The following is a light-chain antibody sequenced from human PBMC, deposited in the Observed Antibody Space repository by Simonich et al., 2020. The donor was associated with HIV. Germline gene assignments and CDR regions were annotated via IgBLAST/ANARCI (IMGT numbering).Light chain of an antibody. CDR1: SSNVGGYNY. V-gene: IGLV2-8*01. CDR3: SSYAGGNNLV. Sequence: QSALTQPPSASGSPGQSVTISCTGTSSNVGGYNYVSWYQQHPGKAPKLLISEVSKRPAGVPVRFSGSKSGNTASLTVSGLQAEDEADYYCSSYAGGNNLVFGGGTKLTVL. CDR2: EVS. J-gene: IGLJ3*02.